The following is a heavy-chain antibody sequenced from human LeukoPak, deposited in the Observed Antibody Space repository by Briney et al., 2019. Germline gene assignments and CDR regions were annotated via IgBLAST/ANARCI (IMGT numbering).Heavy chain of an antibody. D-gene: IGHD4-11*01. CDR2: ISYDGSNK. CDR3: ARGNTTVTTIDI. Sequence: PGGSLRLSCAASGFTFSSYAMHWVRQAPGKGLEWVAVISYDGSNKYYADSVKGRFTISRDNANNSLYLQMNSLRAEDTAVYYCARGNTTVTTIDIWGQGTLVTVSS. V-gene: IGHV3-30*04. J-gene: IGHJ3*02. CDR1: GFTFSSYA.